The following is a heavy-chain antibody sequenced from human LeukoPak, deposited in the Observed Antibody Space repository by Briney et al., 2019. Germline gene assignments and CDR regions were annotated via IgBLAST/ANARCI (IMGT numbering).Heavy chain of an antibody. CDR3: ARDQRWFGELDF. D-gene: IGHD3-10*01. CDR1: GFTFSSSE. V-gene: IGHV3-48*03. CDR2: ITDSGDST. Sequence: GGPLSPSCPPSGFTFSSSEMNWFGQAPGKGLEWLSYITDSGDSTYYADSVRGRFTISRDNARNSLYLQMNSLRAEDTAVYYCARDQRWFGELDFWGQGTLVTVSS. J-gene: IGHJ4*02.